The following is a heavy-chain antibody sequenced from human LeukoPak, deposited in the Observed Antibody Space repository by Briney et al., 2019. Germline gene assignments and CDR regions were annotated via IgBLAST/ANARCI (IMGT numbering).Heavy chain of an antibody. J-gene: IGHJ4*02. Sequence: ASVKVSCKASGYTFTGYYMHWVRQAPGQGLEWMGWINPNSGGTNYAQKFQGRVTMTWDTSISTAYMELSRLRSDDTAVYYCARVKTMIIVVSLFDYWGQGTLVTVSS. V-gene: IGHV1-2*02. CDR3: ARVKTMIIVVSLFDY. CDR1: GYTFTGYY. D-gene: IGHD3-22*01. CDR2: INPNSGGT.